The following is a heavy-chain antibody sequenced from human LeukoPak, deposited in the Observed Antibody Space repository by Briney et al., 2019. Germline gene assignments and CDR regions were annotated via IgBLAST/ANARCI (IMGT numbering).Heavy chain of an antibody. J-gene: IGHJ4*02. D-gene: IGHD3-22*01. CDR2: INPHSGGT. CDR3: ARAKDSSGYSDY. Sequence: ASVKVSCKASGYTFTGSYMHWVRQAPGQGLEWMGWINPHSGGTNYAQKFQGRVTMTRDTSISAAYMELSRLRSDDAAVYYCARAKDSSGYSDYWGQGTLVTVSS. V-gene: IGHV1-2*02. CDR1: GYTFTGSY.